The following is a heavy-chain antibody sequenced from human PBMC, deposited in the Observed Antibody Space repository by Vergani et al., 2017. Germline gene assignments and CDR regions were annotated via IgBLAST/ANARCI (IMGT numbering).Heavy chain of an antibody. CDR3: ARDPDIGVVPAAPYYYYYYGMDV. V-gene: IGHV1-18*04. D-gene: IGHD2-2*01. Sequence: QVQLVQSGAEVKKPGASVKVSCKASGYTFTSYGISWVRQAPGQGLEWMGWISAYNGNTNYAQKLQGRVTMTTDTSTSTAYMELRGLRSDDTAVYYCARDPDIGVVPAAPYYYYYYGMDVWGQGTTVTVSS. J-gene: IGHJ6*02. CDR1: GYTFTSYG. CDR2: ISAYNGNT.